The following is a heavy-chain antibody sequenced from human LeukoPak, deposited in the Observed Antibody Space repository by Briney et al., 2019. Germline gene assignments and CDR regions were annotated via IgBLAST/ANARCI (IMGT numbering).Heavy chain of an antibody. D-gene: IGHD3-3*01. CDR3: AKRYYDFWSGPYWFDY. V-gene: IGHV3-30*02. J-gene: IGHJ4*02. CDR1: GFTFSSYG. CDR2: IRYDGSNK. Sequence: GGSLRLSCAASGFTFSSYGMHWVRQAPGKGLEWVAFIRYDGSNKYYADSVKGRFTISRDNSKNTLYLQMNSLRAEDTAVYYCAKRYYDFWSGPYWFDYWGQGTLVTVSS.